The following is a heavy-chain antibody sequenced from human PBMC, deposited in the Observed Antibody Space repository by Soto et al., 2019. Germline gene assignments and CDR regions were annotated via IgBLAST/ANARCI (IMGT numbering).Heavy chain of an antibody. CDR2: FDPEDGET. D-gene: IGHD5-12*01. Sequence: ASVKVSCKVSGYTLTELSMHWVRQAPGKGLEWMGGFDPEDGETIYAQKFQGRVTMTEDTSTDTAYMGLSSLRSEDTAVYYCATRGTVSRWLQLVYWGQGTLVTVSS. CDR1: GYTLTELS. CDR3: ATRGTVSRWLQLVY. J-gene: IGHJ4*02. V-gene: IGHV1-24*01.